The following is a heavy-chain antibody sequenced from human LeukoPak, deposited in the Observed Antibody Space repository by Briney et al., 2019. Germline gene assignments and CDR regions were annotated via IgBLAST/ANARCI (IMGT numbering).Heavy chain of an antibody. D-gene: IGHD3-22*01. J-gene: IGHJ4*02. Sequence: GGSLRLSCAASGFTFDDYAMHWVRQAPGKGLEWVSLITGDGGSTYYADSVKGRFTSSGDNSKNSLYLQMNSLRTEDTALYYCAKVAALYYYDSSGYYFDYWGQGTLVTVSS. V-gene: IGHV3-43*02. CDR1: GFTFDDYA. CDR3: AKVAALYYYDSSGYYFDY. CDR2: ITGDGGST.